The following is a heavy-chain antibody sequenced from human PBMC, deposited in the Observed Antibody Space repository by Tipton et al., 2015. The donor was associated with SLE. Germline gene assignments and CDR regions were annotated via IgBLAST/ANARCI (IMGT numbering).Heavy chain of an antibody. Sequence: TLSLTCNVSVYSISSSHWWGWIRQPPGKGLEWIGHIYYGGTIYYNSSLRGRVTISVGKSKNQFSLKLTSVTAADTAVYYCARWIPLTGINVWGQGATVTVSS. J-gene: IGHJ6*02. CDR2: IYYGGTI. CDR1: VYSISSSHW. CDR3: ARWIPLTGINV. D-gene: IGHD5-18*01. V-gene: IGHV4-28*02.